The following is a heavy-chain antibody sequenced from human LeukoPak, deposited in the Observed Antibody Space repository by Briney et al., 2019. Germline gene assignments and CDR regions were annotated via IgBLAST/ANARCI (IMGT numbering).Heavy chain of an antibody. V-gene: IGHV4-4*07. CDR1: GRSFSSYY. Sequence: SETLSLTCTVSGRSFSSYYWTWIRQPAGEGLEWIGRIYNSGATNYSPSLESRAPMSLATSKTRFSRSLSSVTAAATAGNSGARDRLGATGHWRIDVWGRGTLVTVSS. CDR2: IYNSGAT. J-gene: IGHJ2*01. D-gene: IGHD1-26*01. CDR3: ARDRLGATGHWRIDV.